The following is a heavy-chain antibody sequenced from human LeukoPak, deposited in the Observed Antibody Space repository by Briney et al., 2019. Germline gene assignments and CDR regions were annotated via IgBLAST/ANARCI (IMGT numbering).Heavy chain of an antibody. Sequence: SVKVSCKASGGTFSSYAISWVRQAPGQGLEWMGGIIPIFGTSNYAQKFQGRVTITTDESTSTAYMELSSLRSEDTAVYYCASSYSSSWPNFDYWGQGTLVTVSS. D-gene: IGHD6-13*01. CDR2: IIPIFGTS. J-gene: IGHJ4*02. CDR3: ASSYSSSWPNFDY. V-gene: IGHV1-69*05. CDR1: GGTFSSYA.